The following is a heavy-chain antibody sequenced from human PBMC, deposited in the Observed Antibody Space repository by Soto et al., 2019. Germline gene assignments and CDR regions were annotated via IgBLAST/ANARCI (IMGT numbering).Heavy chain of an antibody. J-gene: IGHJ4*02. CDR3: ARDEGPWLVHGGYYFDY. Sequence: QVQLVESGGGVVQPGRSLRLSCAASGFTFSSYAMHWVRQAPGKGLEWVAVISYDGSNKYYADSVKGRFTISRDNSKNTLYLQMNSLRAEDTAVYYCARDEGPWLVHGGYYFDYWGQGTLVTVSS. CDR1: GFTFSSYA. D-gene: IGHD6-19*01. CDR2: ISYDGSNK. V-gene: IGHV3-30-3*01.